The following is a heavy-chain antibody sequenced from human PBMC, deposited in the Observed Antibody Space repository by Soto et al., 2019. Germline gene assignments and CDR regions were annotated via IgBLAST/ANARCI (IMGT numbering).Heavy chain of an antibody. J-gene: IGHJ4*02. CDR2: ISGSGVAT. V-gene: IGHV3-23*01. CDR3: AKHTGVGY. CDR1: GFTFSTYA. Sequence: EVQLLESGGGLVQPGGSLRLSCVASGFTFSTYAMNWVRQAPGKGLQWVSYISGSGVATYYTDSVKGRFTISRDNSKNTLFLQMNSLRAEDTAVYYGAKHTGVGYWGQGTLVAVSS. D-gene: IGHD2-8*01.